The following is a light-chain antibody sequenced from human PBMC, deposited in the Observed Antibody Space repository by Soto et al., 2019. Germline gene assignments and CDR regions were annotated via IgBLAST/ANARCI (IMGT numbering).Light chain of an antibody. CDR3: QQRSNWPPIT. CDR1: QSVSSSY. CDR2: GAS. J-gene: IGKJ5*01. V-gene: IGKV3D-20*02. Sequence: PGDRATLSCRASQSVSSSYLAWYQQKPGQAPRLLIYGASSRATGIPDRFSGSGSGTDFTLTIRRLEPEDFAVYYCQQRSNWPPITFGQGTRLEIK.